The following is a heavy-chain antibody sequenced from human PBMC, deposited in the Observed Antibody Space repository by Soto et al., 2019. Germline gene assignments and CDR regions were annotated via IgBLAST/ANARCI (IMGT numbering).Heavy chain of an antibody. J-gene: IGHJ5*02. CDR2: IYSRGNT. CDR1: GGSISSGDYY. V-gene: IGHV4-30-4*01. CDR3: ASGRPLSWFDP. Sequence: QVQLQESGPGLVKPSQTLSLSCTVSGGSISSGDYYWTWIRQPPGKGLEWIGYIYSRGNTYYNPSLQRRVSMSVDASKNQFSLKLTAVTTTDTAVYYCASGRPLSWFDPWGHGTLVTVSS. D-gene: IGHD1-26*01.